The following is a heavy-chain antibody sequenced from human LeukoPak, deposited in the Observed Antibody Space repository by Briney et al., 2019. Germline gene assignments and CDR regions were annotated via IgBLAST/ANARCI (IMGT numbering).Heavy chain of an antibody. Sequence: PGESLKISCKGSGHSFTSYWIGWVRQMPGKGLEWMGIIYPGDSDTRYSPSFQGQVTISADKSISTAYLQWSSLKAPDTAMYYCARHRVPYYYDSSGWDAFDIWGQGTMVTVSS. CDR2: IYPGDSDT. J-gene: IGHJ3*02. V-gene: IGHV5-51*01. CDR1: GHSFTSYW. D-gene: IGHD3-22*01. CDR3: ARHRVPYYYDSSGWDAFDI.